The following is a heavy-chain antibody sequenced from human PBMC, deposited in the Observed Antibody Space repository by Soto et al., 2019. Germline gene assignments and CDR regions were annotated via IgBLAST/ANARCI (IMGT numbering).Heavy chain of an antibody. D-gene: IGHD6-6*01. Sequence: SQTLSLTCAISGDSVSSNSAAWNWIRQSPSRGLEWLGRTYYRSKWYNDYAVSVKSRITINPDTSKNQLSLQLNSVTPEDTAVYYCARDKPLAARPGYYYYYGMDVWGQGTTVTVSS. V-gene: IGHV6-1*01. CDR3: ARDKPLAARPGYYYYYGMDV. CDR1: GDSVSSNSAA. CDR2: TYYRSKWYN. J-gene: IGHJ6*02.